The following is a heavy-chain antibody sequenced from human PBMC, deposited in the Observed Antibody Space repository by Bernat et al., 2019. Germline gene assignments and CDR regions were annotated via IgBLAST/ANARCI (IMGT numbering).Heavy chain of an antibody. CDR2: ISSSGSTI. V-gene: IGHV3-11*01. J-gene: IGHJ3*02. CDR3: AREYIIAVAGTTWAFDI. Sequence: QVQLVESGGGLVKPGGSLRLSCAASGFTFSDYYMSWIRQAPGKGLEWVSYISSSGSTIYYADSVKGRFTISRDNAKNSLYLQMNSLRAEDTALYHCAREYIIAVAGTTWAFDIWGQGTMVTVSS. D-gene: IGHD6-19*01. CDR1: GFTFSDYY.